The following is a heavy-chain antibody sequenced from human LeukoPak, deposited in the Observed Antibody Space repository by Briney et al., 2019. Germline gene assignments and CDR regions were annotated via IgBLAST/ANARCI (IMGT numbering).Heavy chain of an antibody. V-gene: IGHV4-61*02. CDR3: ASLYYYHSSGYETDY. J-gene: IGHJ4*02. Sequence: SETLSLTCTVSGGSISSGSYYWSWIRQPAGEGLEWIGRISTSGSTNYNPSLKSRVTISVDTSKNHFSLKLSSVTAADTAVYYFASLYYYHSSGYETDYWGQGTLVTVSS. CDR1: GGSISSGSYY. D-gene: IGHD3-22*01. CDR2: ISTSGST.